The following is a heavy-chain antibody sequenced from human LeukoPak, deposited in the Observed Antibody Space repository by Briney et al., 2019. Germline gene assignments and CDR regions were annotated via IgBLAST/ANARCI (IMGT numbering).Heavy chain of an antibody. V-gene: IGHV1-2*02. Sequence: ASVKVSCKASTYTFTGYYMHWVRQAPGQGLEWMAWVNPNSGATNYAQNFQGRVTMTRDTSINTAYMELSRLRSDDTAVYYCARVAYFYDSSGYYYSDYWGQGTLVTVSS. CDR1: TYTFTGYY. CDR2: VNPNSGAT. D-gene: IGHD3-22*01. J-gene: IGHJ4*02. CDR3: ARVAYFYDSSGYYYSDY.